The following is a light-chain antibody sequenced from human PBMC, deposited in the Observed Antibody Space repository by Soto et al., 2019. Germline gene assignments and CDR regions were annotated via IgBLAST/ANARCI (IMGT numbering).Light chain of an antibody. J-gene: IGLJ1*01. V-gene: IGLV2-14*01. CDR2: AVS. Sequence: QSALTQPASVSASPGQSITISCTGTSSDIGAYNYVSWYQQYPGTAPKLIIYAVSSRPSGISSRFSGSKSASTASLTISGLQAEDEADYYCSSYTTSSSLVFGTGTKVTV. CDR1: SSDIGAYNY. CDR3: SSYTTSSSLV.